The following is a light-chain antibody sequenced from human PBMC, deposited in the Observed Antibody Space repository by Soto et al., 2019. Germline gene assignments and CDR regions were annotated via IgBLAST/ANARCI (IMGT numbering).Light chain of an antibody. CDR3: LQYSNWPP. J-gene: IGKJ5*01. CDR2: GAS. Sequence: EVAMTRSSGTLSVSHGDRAPLSCRASESVSNNLAWYQQKPGQAPRLLFYGASTRATGIPDRFSGSGSGREFTITISSLQSEDSALYNCLQYSNWPPFAQGTRLEI. CDR1: ESVSNN. V-gene: IGKV3D-15*01.